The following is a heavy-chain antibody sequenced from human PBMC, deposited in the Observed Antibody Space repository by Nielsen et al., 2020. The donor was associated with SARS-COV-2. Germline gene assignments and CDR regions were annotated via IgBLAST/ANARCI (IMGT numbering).Heavy chain of an antibody. Sequence: SETLSLTCAVSGGSISSGGYSWSWIRQPPGKGLEWIGYIYHSGSTYYNPSLKSRVTISVDTSKNQFSLKLSSVTAADTAVYYCASDFWSGYPVAFDIWGQGTMVTVSS. CDR1: GGSISSGGYS. CDR2: IYHSGST. J-gene: IGHJ3*02. D-gene: IGHD3-3*01. V-gene: IGHV4-30-2*01. CDR3: ASDFWSGYPVAFDI.